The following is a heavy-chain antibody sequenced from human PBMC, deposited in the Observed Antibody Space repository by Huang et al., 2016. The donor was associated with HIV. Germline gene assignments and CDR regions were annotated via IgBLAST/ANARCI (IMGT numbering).Heavy chain of an antibody. J-gene: IGHJ6*02. CDR2: SSPNLGTA. V-gene: IGHV1-69*01. CDR1: GGTFSTYA. CDR3: GRGRTRSSLYDSYYGLDV. Sequence: QVQLVQSGAEVKKPGSSVKVYCKASGGTFSTYAISWVRQAPGQGLAWMGGSSPNLGTANYVQKLQATVTITADDFTSTAYMELSSLRPEDTALDYCGRGRTRSSLYDSYYGLDVWGQGTTVTVSS. D-gene: IGHD6-6*01.